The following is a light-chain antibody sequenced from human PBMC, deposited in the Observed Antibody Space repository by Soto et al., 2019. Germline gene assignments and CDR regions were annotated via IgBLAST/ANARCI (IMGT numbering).Light chain of an antibody. CDR1: SSNIGTNT. J-gene: IGLJ1*01. V-gene: IGLV1-44*01. CDR3: AAWDDSLNGYV. CDR2: NNN. Sequence: QSVLTQPASASVTPGQRVTISCSGSSSNIGTNTVNWYQQLPGTAPKLLIYNNNQRPSGVPDRFSGSKSGTSASRAISGLQSDIEADYHCAAWDDSLNGYVFGIGTK.